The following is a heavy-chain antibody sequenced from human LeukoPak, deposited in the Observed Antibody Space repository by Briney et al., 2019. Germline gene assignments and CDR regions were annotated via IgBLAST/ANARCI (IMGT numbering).Heavy chain of an antibody. V-gene: IGHV1-69*13. CDR1: GGTFSSYA. CDR2: IIPIFGTA. J-gene: IGHJ4*02. CDR3: ARAQQQLVQSDY. D-gene: IGHD6-13*01. Sequence: SVKVSCKASGGTFSSYAISWVRQAPGQGLEWMGGIIPIFGTANYAQKFQGRVTITADESTSTAYMELSSLRSEDTVVYYCARAQQQLVQSDYWGQGTLVTVSS.